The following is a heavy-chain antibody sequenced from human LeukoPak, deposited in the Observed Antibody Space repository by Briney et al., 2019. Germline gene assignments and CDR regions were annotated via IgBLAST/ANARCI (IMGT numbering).Heavy chain of an antibody. Sequence: SETLSLTCTVSGGSISSYYWSWIRQPAGKGLEWIGRIYTSGSTNYNPSLKSRVTISVDTSKNQFSLKLSSVTAADTAVYYCARWGAYGSALQYYFDYWGQGTLVTVSS. CDR2: IYTSGST. CDR1: GGSISSYY. V-gene: IGHV4-4*07. J-gene: IGHJ4*02. CDR3: ARWGAYGSALQYYFDY. D-gene: IGHD3-10*01.